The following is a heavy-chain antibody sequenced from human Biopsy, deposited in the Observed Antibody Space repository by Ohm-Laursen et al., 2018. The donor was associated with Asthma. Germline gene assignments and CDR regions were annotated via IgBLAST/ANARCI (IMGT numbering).Heavy chain of an antibody. CDR3: AKDVFPGWELRRGPDY. CDR2: ISGNGDNT. J-gene: IGHJ4*02. D-gene: IGHD1-26*01. V-gene: IGHV3-23*01. Sequence: SLRLSCAASEFPFSSYAMNWVRQAPGKGLEWVSSISGNGDNTHYSDSVQGRFIISRDNSKNTLYLQMNSLRAEDTAVYYCAKDVFPGWELRRGPDYWGQGTLVTVSS. CDR1: EFPFSSYA.